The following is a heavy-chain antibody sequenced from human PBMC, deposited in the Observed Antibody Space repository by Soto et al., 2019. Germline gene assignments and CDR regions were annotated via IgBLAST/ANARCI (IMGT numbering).Heavy chain of an antibody. V-gene: IGHV1-69*01. CDR2: IIPFFNTP. D-gene: IGHD1-26*01. CDR1: GDTFSSYA. Sequence: QEQLVQSGAEVKKPGSSLKVSCKASGDTFSSYAISWVRQAPGQGLEWMGGIIPFFNTPNYAQKFQGRVTITADESTSTAYMELSSLRSEDTATYYCARESAYGGNPLAFDYWGQGTLVTVSS. J-gene: IGHJ4*02. CDR3: ARESAYGGNPLAFDY.